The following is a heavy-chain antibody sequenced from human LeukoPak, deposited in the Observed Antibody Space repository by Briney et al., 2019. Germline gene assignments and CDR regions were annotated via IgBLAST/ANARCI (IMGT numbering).Heavy chain of an antibody. D-gene: IGHD6-19*01. Sequence: SETLSLTCTVSGGSISSYYWSWIRQPAGKGLEWIGRIYTSGSTNYNLSLKSRVTMSVDTSKNQFSLKLSSVTAADTAVYYCARVLPVAGTEVFDYWGQGTLVTVSS. J-gene: IGHJ4*02. CDR3: ARVLPVAGTEVFDY. CDR1: GGSISSYY. V-gene: IGHV4-4*07. CDR2: IYTSGST.